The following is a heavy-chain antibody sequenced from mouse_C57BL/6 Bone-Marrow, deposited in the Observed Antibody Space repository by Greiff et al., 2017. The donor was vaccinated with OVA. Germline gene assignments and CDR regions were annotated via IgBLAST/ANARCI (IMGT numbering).Heavy chain of an antibody. V-gene: IGHV14-4*01. CDR3: TTELGWFAY. CDR1: GFNIKDDY. J-gene: IGHJ3*01. D-gene: IGHD4-1*01. Sequence: VQLQQSGAELVRPGASVKLSCTASGFNIKDDYMHWVKQRPEQGLEWIGWIDPENGDTEYASNFQGKATITADTSSNTAYLQLSSLTSEDTAVYYCTTELGWFAYWGQGTLVTVSA. CDR2: IDPENGDT.